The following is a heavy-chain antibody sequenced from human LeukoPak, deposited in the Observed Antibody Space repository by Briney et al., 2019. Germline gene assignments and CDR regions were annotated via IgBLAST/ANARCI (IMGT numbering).Heavy chain of an antibody. V-gene: IGHV3-21*01. CDR3: ARDRLNTIGVVWLNYFDC. J-gene: IGHJ4*02. CDR2: ISRSSTYI. CDR1: GFSFTTYS. D-gene: IGHD2-15*01. Sequence: PGGSLRLSCAASGFSFTTYSMNWVRQAPGKGLEWVSSISRSSTYISYADSVKGRFTISRDNAKNSLYLQMNSLRAEDTAVYYCARDRLNTIGVVWLNYFDCWGQGTLVTVSS.